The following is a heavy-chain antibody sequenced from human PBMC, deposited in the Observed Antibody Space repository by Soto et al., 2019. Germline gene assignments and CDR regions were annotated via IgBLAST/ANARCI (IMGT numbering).Heavy chain of an antibody. CDR3: ARVRYYYGSGSYE. Sequence: VKVSCKASGYTFTSYGISWVRQAPGQGLEWMGWISAYNGNTNYAQKLQGRVTMTTDTSTSTAYMELRSLRSDDTAMYYCARVRYYYGSGSYEWGQGTLVTVSS. V-gene: IGHV1-18*01. CDR2: ISAYNGNT. D-gene: IGHD3-10*01. J-gene: IGHJ4*02. CDR1: GYTFTSYG.